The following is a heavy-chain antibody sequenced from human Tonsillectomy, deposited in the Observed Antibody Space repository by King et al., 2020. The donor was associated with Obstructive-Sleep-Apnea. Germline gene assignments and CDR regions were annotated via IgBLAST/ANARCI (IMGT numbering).Heavy chain of an antibody. Sequence: VQLVESGGGLVQPGGSLRLSCAASGFTFSSYAMNWVRQAPGKGLEWVSLISGNGGSTYYADSVKGRFTISRDNSKNTLYLQMNSLRAEDTAVYYCAKEDIGTTIHDHYGMDVWGQGTTVTVSS. CDR1: GFTFSSYA. CDR2: ISGNGGST. D-gene: IGHD5-12*01. V-gene: IGHV3-23*04. CDR3: AKEDIGTTIHDHYGMDV. J-gene: IGHJ6*02.